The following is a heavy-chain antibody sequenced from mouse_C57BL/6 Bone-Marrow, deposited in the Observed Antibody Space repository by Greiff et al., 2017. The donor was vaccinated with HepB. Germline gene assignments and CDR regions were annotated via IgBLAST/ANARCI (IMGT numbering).Heavy chain of an antibody. CDR3: ARGGYSEGWYFDV. V-gene: IGHV3-6*01. D-gene: IGHD2-12*01. CDR2: ISYDGSN. Sequence: VQLQQSGPGLVKPSQSLSLTCSVTGYSITSGYYWHWIRQFPGNKLEWMGYISYDGSNNYNPSLKNRISITRDTSKNQFFLKLNSVTTEDTATYYCARGGYSEGWYFDVWGTGTTVTVAS. J-gene: IGHJ1*03. CDR1: GYSITSGYY.